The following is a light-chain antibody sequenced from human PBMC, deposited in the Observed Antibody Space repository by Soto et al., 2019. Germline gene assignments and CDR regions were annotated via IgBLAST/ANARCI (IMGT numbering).Light chain of an antibody. J-gene: IGLJ2*01. V-gene: IGLV3-1*01. CDR1: TLGDKY. CDR3: QAWDSSTAV. Sequence: SYELTQAPSVSVSPGQTASITCSGDTLGDKYACWYQQKPGLSPVVVIYEDSKRPSGIPERFSGSNSGNTATLTISGTQAMDEADYYCQAWDSSTAVFGGGTKLTVL. CDR2: EDS.